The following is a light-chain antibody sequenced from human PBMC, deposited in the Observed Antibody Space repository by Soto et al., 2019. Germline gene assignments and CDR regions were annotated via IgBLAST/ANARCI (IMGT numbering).Light chain of an antibody. CDR3: QSYDSSLSGWV. V-gene: IGLV1-40*01. Sequence: QSVLTQPPSVSGAPGQRVTIYCTGSTSNIGAIYDVHWYQQLPGTAPKLLIYGNSNRPSGVPDRFSGSKSGTSASLAITGLRAEDEADYYCQSYDSSLSGWVFGGGTKVTVL. CDR1: TSNIGAIYD. CDR2: GNS. J-gene: IGLJ3*02.